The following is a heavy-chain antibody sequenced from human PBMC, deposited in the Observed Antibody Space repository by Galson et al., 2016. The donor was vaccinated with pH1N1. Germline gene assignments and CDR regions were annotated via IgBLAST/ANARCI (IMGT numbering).Heavy chain of an antibody. CDR3: ARRGIGEFLYYFDY. D-gene: IGHD3-10*01. CDR1: GGSISSSSYY. Sequence: ETLSLTCTVSGGSISSSSYYWDWIRQPPGKGLEWIGSIYYSGSTYYNPSLKSRVTISVDTSKNQFSLKLGSVTAADTAVYYCARRGIGEFLYYFDYWGQGTLVTVSS. V-gene: IGHV4-39*01. J-gene: IGHJ4*02. CDR2: IYYSGST.